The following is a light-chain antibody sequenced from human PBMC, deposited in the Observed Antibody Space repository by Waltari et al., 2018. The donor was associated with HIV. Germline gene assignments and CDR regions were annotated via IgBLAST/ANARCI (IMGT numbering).Light chain of an antibody. CDR1: TAAATSGHR. V-gene: IGLV7-46*01. CDR2: DTS. CDR3: LLSFNGVVV. J-gene: IGLJ2*01. Sequence: QAVVTQEPSLTVSPGGTVPLTCASSTAAATSGHRPYWFQRRPGQAPKTLLYDTSNRHSWTPARFSGSLLGDKAALTLTGAQFEDEADYFCLLSFNGVVVFGGGTSLTVL.